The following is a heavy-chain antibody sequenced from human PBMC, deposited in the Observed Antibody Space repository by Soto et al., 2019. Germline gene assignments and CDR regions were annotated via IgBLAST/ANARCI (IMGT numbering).Heavy chain of an antibody. CDR2: ISSTTNYI. CDR3: ARESEDLTSNFDY. CDR1: GFTFSSHG. Sequence: GGSLRLSCVASGFTFSSHGMNWVRQAPGKGLEWVSSISSTTNYIYYGDSMKGRFTISRDNAKNSLYLEMNSLRAEDTAVYYCARESEDLTSNFDYWGQGTLVTVSS. V-gene: IGHV3-21*06. J-gene: IGHJ4*02.